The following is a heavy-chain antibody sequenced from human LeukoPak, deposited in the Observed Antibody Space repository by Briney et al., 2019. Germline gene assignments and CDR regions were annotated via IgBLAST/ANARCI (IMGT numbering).Heavy chain of an antibody. CDR3: ARDSPYYYDSSGYMDV. Sequence: SETLSLTCVVSGGSVSGYYWGWIRQPPGRGLEWIGYVYYSGSTNYNPSFKSRITISVDTSRNQFSLQLSSVTAADTAVYYCARDSPYYYDSSGYMDVWGQGTTVTVSS. CDR1: GGSVSGYY. CDR2: VYYSGST. J-gene: IGHJ6*02. D-gene: IGHD3-22*01. V-gene: IGHV4-59*02.